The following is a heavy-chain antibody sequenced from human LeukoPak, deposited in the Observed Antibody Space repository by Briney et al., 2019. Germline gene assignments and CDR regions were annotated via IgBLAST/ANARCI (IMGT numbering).Heavy chain of an antibody. D-gene: IGHD6-13*01. Sequence: SSETLSLTCVVSGYSISSGHYWAWIRQPPGKGLEWIGSISHSGSTCYNPSLKSRVTILVDTSKNHFSLKLSSVTAADTAVYYCAREAPEGYNNWFDPWGQGTLVTVSS. CDR3: AREAPEGYNNWFDP. CDR1: GYSISSGHY. CDR2: ISHSGST. V-gene: IGHV4-38-2*02. J-gene: IGHJ5*02.